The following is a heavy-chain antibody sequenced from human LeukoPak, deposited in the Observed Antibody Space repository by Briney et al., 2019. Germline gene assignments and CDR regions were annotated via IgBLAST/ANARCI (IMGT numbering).Heavy chain of an antibody. D-gene: IGHD2-21*02. V-gene: IGHV4-39*02. CDR3: AREYSDCLDY. J-gene: IGHJ4*02. CDR2: IYYSGST. CDR1: GDSISSSSYY. Sequence: SETLSLTCTVSGDSISSSSYYWDWIRQPPGKGLEWIGSIYYSGSTYYNPSLKSRVTMSVDTSKNHFSLKLTSVTAADTAVYYCAREYSDCLDYWGQGTLVTVSS.